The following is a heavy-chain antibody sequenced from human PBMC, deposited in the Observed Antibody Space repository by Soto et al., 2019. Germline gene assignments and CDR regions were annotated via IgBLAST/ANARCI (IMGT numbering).Heavy chain of an antibody. D-gene: IGHD2-21*02. V-gene: IGHV3-23*01. J-gene: IGHJ4*02. CDR1: GFTFSSYA. CDR3: ARNCGGDCYTNFDY. CDR2: ISGSGGTT. Sequence: EVQLLESGGGLVQPGGSLRLSCAASGFTFSSYAMSWVRQAPGRGLEWVSAISGSGGTTYYGDSVRRRFTVSRDNSRDTLYLQMNSLRADDTALYYCARNCGGDCYTNFDYWGQGTLVTVSS.